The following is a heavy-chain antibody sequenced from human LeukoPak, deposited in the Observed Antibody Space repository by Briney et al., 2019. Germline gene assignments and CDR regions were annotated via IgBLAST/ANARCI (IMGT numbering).Heavy chain of an antibody. CDR3: ARELSGGYSYGYDY. Sequence: ASVKVSCKASGYTFTGYYMHWVRQAPGQGLEWMGWINPNSGGTNYAQKFQGRVTMTRDTSISTAYMELSRLRSEDTAVYYCARELSGGYSYGYDYWGQGTLVTVSS. CDR2: INPNSGGT. V-gene: IGHV1-2*02. D-gene: IGHD5-18*01. CDR1: GYTFTGYY. J-gene: IGHJ4*02.